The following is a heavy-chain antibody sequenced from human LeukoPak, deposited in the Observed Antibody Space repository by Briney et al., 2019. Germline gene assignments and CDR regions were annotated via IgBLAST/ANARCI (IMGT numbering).Heavy chain of an antibody. J-gene: IGHJ4*02. CDR2: ISSSSSYI. V-gene: IGHV3-21*01. Sequence: GGSLRLSCAASGFTFSSYSMNWVRQAPGKGLEWVSSISSSSSYIYYADSVKGRFTISRDNAKNSLYLQMISLRAEDTAVYYCARGLYYDSSGYYYWGQGTLVTVSS. D-gene: IGHD3-22*01. CDR3: ARGLYYDSSGYYY. CDR1: GFTFSSYS.